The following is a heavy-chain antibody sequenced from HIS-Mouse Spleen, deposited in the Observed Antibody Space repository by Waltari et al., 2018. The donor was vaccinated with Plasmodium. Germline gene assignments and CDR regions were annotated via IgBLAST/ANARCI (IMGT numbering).Heavy chain of an antibody. CDR2: IKQDGSEK. CDR3: ASSWYWYFDL. CDR1: GFTFSSYW. V-gene: IGHV3-7*01. J-gene: IGHJ2*01. Sequence: EVQLVESGGGLVQPGGSLRLSCAASGFTFSSYWMSWVRQAPGEGREWVANIKQDGSEKYYVASVKGRFTISRDNAKNSLYLQMNSLRAEDTAVYYCASSWYWYFDLWGRGTLVTVSS. D-gene: IGHD6-13*01.